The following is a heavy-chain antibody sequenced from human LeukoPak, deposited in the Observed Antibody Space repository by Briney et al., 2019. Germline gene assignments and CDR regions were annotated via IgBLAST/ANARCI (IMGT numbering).Heavy chain of an antibody. CDR2: IIGSGGGR. CDR3: ACSSTSFDY. V-gene: IGHV3-23*01. D-gene: IGHD2-2*01. J-gene: IGHJ4*02. CDR1: GFTFSTYA. Sequence: GGSLRLSCAASGFTFSTYAMSWVRQAPGEGLEWVSGIIGSGGGRYYADSVKGRFTISRDNAKNSLYLQMNSLRAEDTAVYYCACSSTSFDYWGQGTLVTVSS.